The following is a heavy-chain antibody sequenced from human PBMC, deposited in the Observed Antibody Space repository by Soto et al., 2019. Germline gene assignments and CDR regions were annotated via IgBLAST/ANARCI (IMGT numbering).Heavy chain of an antibody. D-gene: IGHD4-17*01. CDR2: IFYSGST. CDR1: GGSISSLY. V-gene: IGHV4-59*08. CDR3: ARLYGYYFSYHYYGMYV. Sequence: PSETLSLTCTVSGGSISSLYWNWIRQPPGKGLEWIGSIFYSGSTTYNPSLKSRVTISVDTSKTQFSLKLSSVTAADTAVYYCARLYGYYFSYHYYGMYVWGQGTTVTVSS. J-gene: IGHJ6*02.